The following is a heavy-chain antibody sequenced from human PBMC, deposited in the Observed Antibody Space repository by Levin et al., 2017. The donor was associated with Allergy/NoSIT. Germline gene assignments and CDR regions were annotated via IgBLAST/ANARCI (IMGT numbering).Heavy chain of an antibody. Sequence: ETLSLTCAASGFTFSSYSMNWVRQAPGKGLEWVSYISSSSGSTYYADPVKGRFTISRDNAKNSLYLQMNSLRDEDTAVYYCAREGASGSYFNMWGQGTLVTVSS. V-gene: IGHV3-48*02. D-gene: IGHD3-10*01. J-gene: IGHJ4*02. CDR2: ISSSSGST. CDR3: AREGASGSYFNM. CDR1: GFTFSSYS.